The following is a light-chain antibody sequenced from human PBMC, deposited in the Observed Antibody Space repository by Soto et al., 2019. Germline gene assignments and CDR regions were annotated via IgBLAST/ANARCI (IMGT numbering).Light chain of an antibody. CDR1: SSDIGGYDY. V-gene: IGLV2-14*03. J-gene: IGLJ1*01. Sequence: QSVLTQPASVSGSPGQSITISCTGTSSDIGGYDYVSWYQQHPGKAPKLMIFDVTHRPSGVSSRFSGSKSGNTASLTISGLQPEDQADYYCSSYRSSSVPYVFGTGTKVTVL. CDR2: DVT. CDR3: SSYRSSSVPYV.